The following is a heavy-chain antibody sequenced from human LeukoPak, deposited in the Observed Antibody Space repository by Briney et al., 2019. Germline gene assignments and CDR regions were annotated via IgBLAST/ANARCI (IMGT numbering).Heavy chain of an antibody. CDR2: ISSSSSYI. J-gene: IGHJ5*02. CDR3: AREGGYCSSTSCPNWFDP. D-gene: IGHD2-2*01. Sequence: GGSLRLSCAASGFTFSSYSMNWVRHAPGKGLEWVSSISSSSSYIYYADSVKGRFTISRDNAKNSLYLQMNSLRAEDTAVYYCAREGGYCSSTSCPNWFDPWGQGTLVTVSS. CDR1: GFTFSSYS. V-gene: IGHV3-21*01.